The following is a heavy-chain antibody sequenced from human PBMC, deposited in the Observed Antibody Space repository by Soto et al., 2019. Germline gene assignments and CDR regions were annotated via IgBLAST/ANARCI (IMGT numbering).Heavy chain of an antibody. CDR3: ARGSFYGSGSYYRYSNYYYGMDV. J-gene: IGHJ6*02. CDR2: INHSGST. D-gene: IGHD3-10*01. CDR1: GGSFSGYY. Sequence: PSETLSLTGAVYGGSFSGYYWSWIRQPPGKGLEWIGEINHSGSTNYNPSLKSRVTISVDTSKNQFSLKLSSVTAADTAVYYCARGSFYGSGSYYRYSNYYYGMDVWGQGTTVTVSS. V-gene: IGHV4-34*01.